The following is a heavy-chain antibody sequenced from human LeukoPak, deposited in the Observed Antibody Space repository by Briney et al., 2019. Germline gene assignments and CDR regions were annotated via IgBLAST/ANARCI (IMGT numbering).Heavy chain of an antibody. V-gene: IGHV4-34*09. CDR3: ARGRVGATRDLDY. CDR2: INHSGST. D-gene: IGHD1-26*01. CDR1: GGSFSGYY. Sequence: PSETLSLTCAVYGGSFSGYYWSWIRQPPGKGLEWIGEINHSGSTNYNPSLKSRVTISVDTSKNQFSLKLSSVTAADTAVYYCARGRVGATRDLDYWGQGTLVTVSS. J-gene: IGHJ4*02.